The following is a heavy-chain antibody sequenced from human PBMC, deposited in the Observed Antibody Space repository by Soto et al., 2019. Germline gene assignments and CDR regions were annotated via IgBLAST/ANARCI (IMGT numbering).Heavy chain of an antibody. CDR3: ARAPVNRGWPYYFDY. CDR1: GGSISSGDYY. CDR2: IYYSGNT. J-gene: IGHJ4*02. Sequence: QVQLQESGPGLVKTSQILSLTCTVSGGSISSGDYYWGWGRQPPGKGLEWIGYIYYSGNTYDRPSLMSRVTQAVDTSKNQCSLKMSSVTAADTAVYYCARAPVNRGWPYYFDYWGQGTLVTVSS. D-gene: IGHD3-22*01. V-gene: IGHV4-30-4*01.